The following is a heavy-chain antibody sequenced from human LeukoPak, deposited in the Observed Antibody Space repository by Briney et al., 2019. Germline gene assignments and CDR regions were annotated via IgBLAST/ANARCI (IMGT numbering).Heavy chain of an antibody. J-gene: IGHJ4*02. Sequence: GGSLRLSCVASGFTFDDHAMHWVRQAPGKGLEWVSGISWNSNNKAYVDSVRGRFTISRDKAKNSLYLEMNSLRAEDTAVYYCARDQSYSSGWYGGNYYFDYWGQGTLVTVSS. CDR3: ARDQSYSSGWYGGNYYFDY. CDR1: GFTFDDHA. D-gene: IGHD6-19*01. CDR2: ISWNSNNK. V-gene: IGHV3-9*01.